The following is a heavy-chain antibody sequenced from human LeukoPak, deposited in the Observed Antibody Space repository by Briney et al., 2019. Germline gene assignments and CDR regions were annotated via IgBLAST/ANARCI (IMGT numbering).Heavy chain of an antibody. J-gene: IGHJ4*02. CDR2: INPSGGST. D-gene: IGHD2-2*01. CDR1: GYTFTSYY. Sequence: GESLKISCKGSGYTFTSYYMHWVRQAPGQGLEWMGIINPSGGSTSYAQKFQGRVTMTRDTSTSTVYMELSSLRSEDTAVYYCAREGGSCSSTSCSRLKNFDYWGQGTLVTVSS. CDR3: AREGGSCSSTSCSRLKNFDY. V-gene: IGHV1-46*01.